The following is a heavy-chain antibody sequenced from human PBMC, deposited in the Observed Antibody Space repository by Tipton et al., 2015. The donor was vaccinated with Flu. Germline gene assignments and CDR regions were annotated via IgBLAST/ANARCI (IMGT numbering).Heavy chain of an antibody. J-gene: IGHJ5*02. CDR1: GDSIRSSNYY. CDR2: TFHSGNT. D-gene: IGHD4-11*01. V-gene: IGHV4-39*07. Sequence: TLSLTCGVSGDSIRSSNYYWGWIRQPPGKGLEWIGNTFHSGNTYLNPSLKRRVTISIDTSRNQFSLKLNSVTADDTAVYYCARRDYSNYVSDPKSWFDPWGQGTLVAVSS. CDR3: ARRDYSNYVSDPKSWFDP.